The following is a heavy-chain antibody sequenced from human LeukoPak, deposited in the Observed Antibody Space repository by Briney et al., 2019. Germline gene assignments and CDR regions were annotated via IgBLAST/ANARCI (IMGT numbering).Heavy chain of an antibody. J-gene: IGHJ4*02. Sequence: PSETLSLTCTVSGGSISRYYWSWIRQPPGKGLEWIGYIYYSGSTNYNPSLKSRVTISVDTSENQFFLKLNSVTAADTAVYYCARGAGGDYPFVYWGQGSLVTV. CDR3: ARGAGGDYPFVY. CDR1: GGSISRYY. CDR2: IYYSGST. V-gene: IGHV4-59*01. D-gene: IGHD4-17*01.